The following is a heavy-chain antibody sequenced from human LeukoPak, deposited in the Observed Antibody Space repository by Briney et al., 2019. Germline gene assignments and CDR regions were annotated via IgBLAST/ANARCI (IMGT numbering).Heavy chain of an antibody. D-gene: IGHD3-16*01. CDR2: IGNKDHSHTT. V-gene: IGHV3-72*01. J-gene: IGHJ4*02. CDR3: ANFFGNNFGY. CDR1: GLTFSDNY. Sequence: GGSLRLSCVASGLTFSDNYMDWVRQAPGKGLEWVGRIGNKDHSHTTEYAASVEGRFSISRDDSKKSPYLQMNSLKTEDTAVYYCANFFGNNFGYWGQGTLVTVSS.